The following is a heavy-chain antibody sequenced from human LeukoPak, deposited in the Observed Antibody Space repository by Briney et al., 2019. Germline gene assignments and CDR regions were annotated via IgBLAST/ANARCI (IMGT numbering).Heavy chain of an antibody. Sequence: PSETLSLTCTVSGGSISSGDYYWSWIRQPPGKGLEWIGYIYYSGSTYYNPSLKSRVTISVDTSKNQFSLKLSSVTAADTAVYYCARAERYFDWPYGMDVWGQGTTVTVSS. CDR2: IYYSGST. V-gene: IGHV4-30-4*01. J-gene: IGHJ6*02. CDR1: GGSISSGDYY. D-gene: IGHD3-9*01. CDR3: ARAERYFDWPYGMDV.